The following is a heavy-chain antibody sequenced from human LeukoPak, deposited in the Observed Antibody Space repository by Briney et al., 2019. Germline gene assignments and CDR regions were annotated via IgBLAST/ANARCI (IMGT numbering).Heavy chain of an antibody. CDR2: IYPGDSDT. CDR3: ARQNRYDSSGYYFDY. D-gene: IGHD3-22*01. Sequence: GESLKISCKGSGYNFTSYWIGWVRQMPGKGLEWMGIIYPGDSDTRYSPSFQGQVTISADKSISTAYLQWSSLKASDTAMYYCARQNRYDSSGYYFDYWGQGTLVTVSS. J-gene: IGHJ4*02. CDR1: GYNFTSYW. V-gene: IGHV5-51*01.